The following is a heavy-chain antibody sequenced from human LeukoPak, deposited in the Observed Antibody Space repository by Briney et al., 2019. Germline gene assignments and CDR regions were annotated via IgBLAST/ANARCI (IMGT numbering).Heavy chain of an antibody. CDR2: IYSGGGT. Sequence: EGSLRLSCAASGFTVSRNYMSWVRQAPGKGLEWVSVIYSGGGTYYADSVKGRFTISRDNSKNTLYLQINSLRAEDTAVYYCARDLGSGFLQFEYWGQGTLVTVSS. D-gene: IGHD6-19*01. CDR1: GFTVSRNY. J-gene: IGHJ4*02. V-gene: IGHV3-66*01. CDR3: ARDLGSGFLQFEY.